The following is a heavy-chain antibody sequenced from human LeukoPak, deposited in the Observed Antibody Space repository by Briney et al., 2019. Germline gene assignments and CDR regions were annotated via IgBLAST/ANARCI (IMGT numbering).Heavy chain of an antibody. CDR3: ARLSAYYYGSYFYYYMDV. CDR1: GFSFSSYW. J-gene: IGHJ6*03. Sequence: PGGSLRLSCEGSGFSFSSYWMTWVRQSPGKGPEWVPNIKQDESERYSVDSVKGRFTISRDNAKNSVYLQMNSLKGEDTALYYCARLSAYYYGSYFYYYMDVWGKGTTVTVSS. D-gene: IGHD3-10*01. CDR2: IKQDESER. V-gene: IGHV3-7*01.